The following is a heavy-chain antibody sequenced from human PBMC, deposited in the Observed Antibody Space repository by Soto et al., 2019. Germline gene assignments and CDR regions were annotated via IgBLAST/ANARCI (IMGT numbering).Heavy chain of an antibody. Sequence: WGSLRLSCVASGFGFSDYYMTWIRQAPGKGLEWISYISPTGTQAVYADSLRGRFTISRDNAKNSLYLQINNPRVEDTAVYYCGRDHSVGAPVDHRGKGTLVTVSS. CDR3: GRDHSVGAPVDH. V-gene: IGHV3-11*06. D-gene: IGHD1-26*01. CDR2: ISPTGTQA. J-gene: IGHJ4*02. CDR1: GFGFSDYY.